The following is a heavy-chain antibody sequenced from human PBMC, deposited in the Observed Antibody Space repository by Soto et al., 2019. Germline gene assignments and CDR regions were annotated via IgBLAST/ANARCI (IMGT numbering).Heavy chain of an antibody. V-gene: IGHV3-30-3*01. CDR3: ARGGPFFDP. Sequence: GSVRLCGGASVVSVSVYAMHWVRQAPGKGLGWVAVISYDGSNKYYADSVKGRFTISRDNSKNTLYLQMNSLRAEDTAVYYCARGGPFFDPWGQGTLVTVSS. CDR2: ISYDGSNK. J-gene: IGHJ5*02. CDR1: VVSVSVYA. D-gene: IGHD3-16*01.